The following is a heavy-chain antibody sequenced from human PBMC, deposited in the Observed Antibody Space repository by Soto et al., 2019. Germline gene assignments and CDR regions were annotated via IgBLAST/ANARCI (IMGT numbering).Heavy chain of an antibody. CDR2: IKEDGSEE. D-gene: IGHD1-26*01. Sequence: GGSLRLSCAASEFTFSSYWMSWVRQAPGKGLEWVANIKEDGSEEYYVDSVKGRFTISRDNAKNSLYLQMNSLRAEDTAVYYCARHSGTYFDYWGQGTLVTVSS. J-gene: IGHJ4*02. CDR3: ARHSGTYFDY. CDR1: EFTFSSYW. V-gene: IGHV3-7*04.